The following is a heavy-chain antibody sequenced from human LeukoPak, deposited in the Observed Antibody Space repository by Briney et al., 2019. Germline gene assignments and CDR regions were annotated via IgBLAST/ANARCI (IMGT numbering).Heavy chain of an antibody. CDR3: ARATARTVTTGNYYYMDV. Sequence: SETLSLTCTVSGGSISSSSYYWGWIRQPPGKGLEWIGSMYYSGSTYYNPSLESRVTISVDTSKNQFSLKLSSVTAADTAVYYCARATARTVTTGNYYYMDVWGKGTTVTVSS. J-gene: IGHJ6*03. CDR2: MYYSGST. V-gene: IGHV4-39*07. CDR1: GGSISSSSYY. D-gene: IGHD4-17*01.